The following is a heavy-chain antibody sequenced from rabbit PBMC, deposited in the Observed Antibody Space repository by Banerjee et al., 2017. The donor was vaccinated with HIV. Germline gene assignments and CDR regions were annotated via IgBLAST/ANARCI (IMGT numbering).Heavy chain of an antibody. CDR3: GRGSAGSAYLDL. CDR1: GFSFSSSYW. D-gene: IGHD4-2*01. V-gene: IGHV1S45*01. J-gene: IGHJ3*01. Sequence: QEQLVESGGGLVQPEGSLTLTCTASGFSFSSSYWMSWVRQAPGKGLECIASIKTGSSGIIYYASWAKGRFTSSQTSSTTVTLQMTSLTAADTATYFCGRGSAGSAYLDLWGQGTLVTVS. CDR2: IKTGSSGII.